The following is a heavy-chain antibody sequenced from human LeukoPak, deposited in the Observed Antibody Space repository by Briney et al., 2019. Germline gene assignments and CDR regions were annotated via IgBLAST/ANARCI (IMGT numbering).Heavy chain of an antibody. CDR2: ISDSGGSA. CDR3: ARDDDYGDYSDWYFDL. D-gene: IGHD4-17*01. Sequence: GGSLRLSCAASGFTFNTYAMSWVRQAPGKGLEWVSAISDSGGSAYYADSVKGRFTISRDNAKTSLYLQMNSLRAEDTAVYYCARDDDYGDYSDWYFDLWGRSTLVTVSS. CDR1: GFTFNTYA. J-gene: IGHJ2*01. V-gene: IGHV3-23*01.